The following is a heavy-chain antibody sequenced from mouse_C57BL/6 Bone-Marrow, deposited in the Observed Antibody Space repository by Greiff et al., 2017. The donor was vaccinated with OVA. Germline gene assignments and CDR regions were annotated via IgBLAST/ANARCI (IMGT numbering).Heavy chain of an antibody. CDR1: GYTFTDYY. J-gene: IGHJ2*01. CDR3: AREYYYGSSYDY. D-gene: IGHD1-1*01. CDR2: IFPGSGST. Sequence: QVQLKESGPELVKPGASVKISCKASGYTFTDYYINWVKQRPGQGLEWIGWIFPGSGSTNYNEKFKGKATFTADTSSNTAYMQLSSLTTEDSAIYYWAREYYYGSSYDYWGQGTTLTVSS. V-gene: IGHV1-84*01.